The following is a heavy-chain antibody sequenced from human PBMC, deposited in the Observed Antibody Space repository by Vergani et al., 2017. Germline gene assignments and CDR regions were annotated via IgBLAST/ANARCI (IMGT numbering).Heavy chain of an antibody. J-gene: IGHJ4*02. CDR1: GGSISSSSYY. CDR2: IDYSGST. V-gene: IGHV4-39*07. D-gene: IGHD6-19*01. Sequence: QLQLQESGPGLVKPSETLSLTCTVSGGSISSSSYYWGWIRQPPGKGLEWIGSIDYSGSTYYNPSLKSRVTISVDTSKNQFSLKLSSVTAADTAVYYCARGAGWYRHFDYWGQGTLVTVSS. CDR3: ARGAGWYRHFDY.